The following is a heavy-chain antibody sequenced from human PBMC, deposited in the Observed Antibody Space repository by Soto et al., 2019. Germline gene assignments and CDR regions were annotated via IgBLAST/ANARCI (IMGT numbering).Heavy chain of an antibody. Sequence: SETLSLTCTVSGGSISSYYWSWIRQPAGKGLWWIGRIYTSGSTNYNPSLKSRVTMSVDTSENQFSLKLSSVTAADTAVYYCATGSSCTHGVCYTCCGQGTMVIVSS. D-gene: IGHD2-8*01. CDR1: GGSISSYY. J-gene: IGHJ1*01. V-gene: IGHV4-4*07. CDR2: IYTSGST. CDR3: ATGSSCTHGVCYTC.